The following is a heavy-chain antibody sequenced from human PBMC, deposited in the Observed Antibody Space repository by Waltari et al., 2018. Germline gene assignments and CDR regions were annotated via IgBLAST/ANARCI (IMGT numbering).Heavy chain of an antibody. V-gene: IGHV3-7*01. CDR3: ARDPEGSAFDI. J-gene: IGHJ3*02. Sequence: EVQLVESGGGLVQPGQSLRLSGAASGGSFSRSWMNWVRQAPGKGLQCLANIKFYGIGKYYLDSVKGRFTISRDNAKNSLYLQMNSLRAEDTAVYYCARDPEGSAFDIWGRGTMVIVSS. CDR1: GGSFSRSW. D-gene: IGHD3-10*01. CDR2: IKFYGIGK.